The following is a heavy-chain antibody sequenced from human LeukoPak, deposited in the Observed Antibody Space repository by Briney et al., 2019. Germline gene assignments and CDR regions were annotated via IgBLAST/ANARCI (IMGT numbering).Heavy chain of an antibody. CDR3: ARDPFMQQWLVQGDY. D-gene: IGHD6-19*01. CDR1: GFTFRIYT. Sequence: PGGSLRLSCAASGFTFRIYTMHWVRQAPGKGLEWVSYISSSSSTIYYADSVKGRFTISRDNAKNSLYLQMNSLRAEDTAVYYCARDPFMQQWLVQGDYWGQGTLVTVSS. CDR2: ISSSSSTI. V-gene: IGHV3-48*04. J-gene: IGHJ4*02.